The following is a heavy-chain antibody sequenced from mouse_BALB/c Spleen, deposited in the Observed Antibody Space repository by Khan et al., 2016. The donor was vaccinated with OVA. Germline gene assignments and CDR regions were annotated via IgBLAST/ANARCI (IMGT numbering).Heavy chain of an antibody. CDR3: AREGLRGVGMDY. D-gene: IGHD2-4*01. Sequence: QVQLQQSGPELVKPGALVKISCKASGYTFTAYEINWVKQRPGQGLEWIGWIYPGDGDTRYNENFKGMATLTADKSSHTAYMQLSSLTSEDSAVYFCAREGLRGVGMDYWGQGTSVSVSS. CDR1: GYTFTAYE. V-gene: IGHV1S56*01. CDR2: IYPGDGDT. J-gene: IGHJ4*01.